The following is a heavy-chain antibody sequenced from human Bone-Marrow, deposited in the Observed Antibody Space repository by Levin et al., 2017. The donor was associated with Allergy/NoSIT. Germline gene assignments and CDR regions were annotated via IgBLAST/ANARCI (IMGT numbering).Heavy chain of an antibody. CDR2: INPIFGSA. CDR1: GDTFTNHG. J-gene: IGHJ4*02. D-gene: IGHD3/OR15-3a*01. Sequence: SVKVSCKASGDTFTNHGVSWVRQASGQGLEWMGGINPIFGSAYHAPKFQGRLTITADASLNMAYMDLTTLTSDDAAVYFCATYPRGTQLWTHFDFWGQGTLVTVSS. V-gene: IGHV1-69*13. CDR3: ATYPRGTQLWTHFDF.